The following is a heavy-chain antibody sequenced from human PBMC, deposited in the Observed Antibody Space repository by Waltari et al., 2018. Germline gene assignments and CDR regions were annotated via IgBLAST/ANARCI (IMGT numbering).Heavy chain of an antibody. V-gene: IGHV4-38-2*02. CDR1: GYSISSGYY. Sequence: QVQLQESGPGLVKPSETLSLTCAVSGYSISSGYYWGWLRQPPGKGLEWIGSIDHSGSTYYNPSLKSRVTISVDTSKNQFSLKLSSVTAADTAVYYCARDGYYYDSSGHDAFDIWGQGTMVTVSS. CDR2: IDHSGST. J-gene: IGHJ3*02. D-gene: IGHD3-22*01. CDR3: ARDGYYYDSSGHDAFDI.